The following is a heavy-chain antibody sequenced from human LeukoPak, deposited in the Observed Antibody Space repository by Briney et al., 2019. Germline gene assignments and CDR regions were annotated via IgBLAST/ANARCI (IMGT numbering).Heavy chain of an antibody. D-gene: IGHD3-3*01. CDR2: INHSGST. J-gene: IGHJ5*02. CDR3: ARGHLITIFGVVIISNWFDP. CDR1: GGSFSGYY. V-gene: IGHV4-34*01. Sequence: SETLSLTCAVYGGSFSGYYWSWIRQPPGKGLEWIGEINHSGSTNYNPSLKSRVTISVDTSKDQFSLKLSSVTAADTAVYYCARGHLITIFGVVIISNWFDPWGQGTLVTVSS.